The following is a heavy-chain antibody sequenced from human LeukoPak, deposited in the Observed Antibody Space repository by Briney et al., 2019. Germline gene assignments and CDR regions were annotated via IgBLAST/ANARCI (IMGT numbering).Heavy chain of an antibody. J-gene: IGHJ4*02. CDR2: INHSGST. V-gene: IGHV4-39*07. Sequence: SETLSLTCTVSGGSISGSSYYWGWIRQPPGKGLEWIGEINHSGSTNYNPSLKSRVTISVDTSKNQFSLKLSSVTAADTAVYYCARGPKRITMVRGVIGSYFDYWGQGTLVTVSS. CDR1: GGSISGSSYY. D-gene: IGHD3-10*01. CDR3: ARGPKRITMVRGVIGSYFDY.